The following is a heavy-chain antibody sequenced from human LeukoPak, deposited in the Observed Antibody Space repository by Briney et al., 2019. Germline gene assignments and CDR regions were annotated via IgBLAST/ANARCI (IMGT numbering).Heavy chain of an antibody. D-gene: IGHD3-22*01. V-gene: IGHV3-23*01. CDR2: ISGSGGST. J-gene: IGHJ3*02. Sequence: TGGSLRLSCAASGFTFSSYAMSWVRQAPGKGLEWVSAISGSGGSTYYADSVKGRFTISRDNSKNTLYLQMNSLRAEDTAVYYCAKVQGSYYDSSGYWTGEAFDIWGQGTMVTVSS. CDR3: AKVQGSYYDSSGYWTGEAFDI. CDR1: GFTFSSYA.